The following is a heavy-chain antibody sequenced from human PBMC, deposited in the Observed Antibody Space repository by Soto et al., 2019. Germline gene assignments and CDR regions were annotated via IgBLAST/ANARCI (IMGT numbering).Heavy chain of an antibody. CDR2: IIPILGIP. J-gene: IGHJ4*02. CDR3: ARDSGYCSGGSCQIEGPIVS. CDR1: GGTFSSYT. Sequence: QVQLVQSGAEVKKPGSSVKVSCKASGGTFSSYTISWVRQAPGQGLEWMGRIIPILGIPTYAQKFQGRVTITADKSTSTAYMELSSLRSEDTAVYYCARDSGYCSGGSCQIEGPIVSWGQGTPVTVSS. V-gene: IGHV1-69*08. D-gene: IGHD2-15*01.